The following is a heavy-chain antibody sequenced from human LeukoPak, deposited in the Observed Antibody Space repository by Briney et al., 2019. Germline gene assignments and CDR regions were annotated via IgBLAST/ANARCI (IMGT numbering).Heavy chain of an antibody. D-gene: IGHD5-12*01. V-gene: IGHV3-64*04. CDR3: ARGLTRGFDP. CDR2: ISSNGATT. CDR1: GFTFNRFY. Sequence: GGSLRLSCSASGFTFNRFYLHWVRQAPGKGLEFVSHISSNGATTYYAESVKGRFTISRDNSKNTLYLQMNSLRAEDTAIYYCARGLTRGFDPWGQGTLVTVSS. J-gene: IGHJ5*02.